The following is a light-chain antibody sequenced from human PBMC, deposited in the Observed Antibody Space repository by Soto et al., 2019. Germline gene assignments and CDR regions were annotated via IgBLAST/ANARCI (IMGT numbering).Light chain of an antibody. CDR2: DAS. Sequence: EIVLTQSPATVSLSPLEIATLSFMASQSVSSYLAWYQQKPGQAPRLLIYDASNRATGIPARFSGSGSGTDFTLTISSLEPEDFAVYYCQQRSNWPPTFGQGTKVDIK. V-gene: IGKV3-11*01. CDR3: QQRSNWPPT. CDR1: QSVSSY. J-gene: IGKJ1*01.